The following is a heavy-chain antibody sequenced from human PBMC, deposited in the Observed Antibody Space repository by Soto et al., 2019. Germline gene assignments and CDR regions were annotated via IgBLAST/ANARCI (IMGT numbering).Heavy chain of an antibody. J-gene: IGHJ5*02. D-gene: IGHD3-16*01. V-gene: IGHV1-46*03. CDR3: ARDQSLHDLVWWFDP. Sequence: QAQLVQSGAEVKKPGASVKVSCKAIGYGFTRHYIHWVRQAPGQGLEWMGTIFPGGVNIAYAQKFQGRVTMTKDTSTSTVYMELNSLPSEDTAVYYCARDQSLHDLVWWFDPWGQGTLVTVSS. CDR1: GYGFTRHY. CDR2: IFPGGVNI.